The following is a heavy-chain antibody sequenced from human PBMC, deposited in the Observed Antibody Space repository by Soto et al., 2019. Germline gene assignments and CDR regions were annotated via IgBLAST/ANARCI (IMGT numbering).Heavy chain of an antibody. Sequence: TSETLSLTCAVYGGSFSGYYWSWIRQPPGKGLEWIGEINHSGSTNYNPSLKSRVTISVDTSKNQFSLKLSSVTAADTAVYYCARSSSGSYYRYIFDYWGQGTLVTVSS. CDR1: GGSFSGYY. D-gene: IGHD3-10*01. V-gene: IGHV4-34*01. CDR3: ARSSSGSYYRYIFDY. J-gene: IGHJ4*02. CDR2: INHSGST.